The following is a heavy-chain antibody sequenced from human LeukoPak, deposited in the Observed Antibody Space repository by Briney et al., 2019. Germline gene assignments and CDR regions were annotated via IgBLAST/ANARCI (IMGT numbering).Heavy chain of an antibody. CDR1: GFTFSSYA. V-gene: IGHV3-23*01. J-gene: IGHJ4*02. CDR3: ARDLYDILTGLDY. D-gene: IGHD3-9*01. CDR2: ISGSGGST. Sequence: PGGSLRLSCAASGFTFSSYAMSWVRQAPGKGLEWVSAISGSGGSTYYADSVKGRFTISRDNSKNTLYLQMNSLRAEDTAVYYCARDLYDILTGLDYWGQGTLVTVSS.